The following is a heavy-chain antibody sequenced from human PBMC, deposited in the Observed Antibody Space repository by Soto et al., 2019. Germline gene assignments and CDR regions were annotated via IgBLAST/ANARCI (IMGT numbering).Heavy chain of an antibody. Sequence: GESLKISCKGSGYNFAGYWIAWVRQMPGKGLELMGIVYPRDSDTRYRPSFQGQVTISADKSISVAYLQLSSLRASDTAMYYCARGGVSTRTFGSWGQGTPVTVS. CDR3: ARGGVSTRTFGS. V-gene: IGHV5-51*01. J-gene: IGHJ4*02. CDR2: VYPRDSDT. D-gene: IGHD3-3*01. CDR1: GYNFAGYW.